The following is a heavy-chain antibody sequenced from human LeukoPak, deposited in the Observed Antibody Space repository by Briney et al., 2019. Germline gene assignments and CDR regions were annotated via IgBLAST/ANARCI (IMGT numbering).Heavy chain of an antibody. D-gene: IGHD1-1*01. Sequence: ASVKVSCKASGYTFTNYGISWVRQAPGQGLEWMGWISTYNGNTNYAQKLQGRVTMTTDTPTSTVYMELTSLRSDDTAVYYRARRRSGNDRDFDYWGQGTLVTVSS. J-gene: IGHJ4*02. CDR3: ARRRSGNDRDFDY. CDR1: GYTFTNYG. CDR2: ISTYNGNT. V-gene: IGHV1-18*01.